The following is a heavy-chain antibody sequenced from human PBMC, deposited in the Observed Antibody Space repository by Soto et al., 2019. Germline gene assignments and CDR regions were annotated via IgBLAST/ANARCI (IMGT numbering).Heavy chain of an antibody. CDR2: IYYSGST. CDR1: GGSISSYY. V-gene: IGHV4-59*01. Sequence: SETLSLTCTVSGGSISSYYWSWIRQPPGKGLEWIGYIYYSGSTNYNPSLKSQVTISVDTSKNQFSLKLSSVTAADTAVYYCARVKWLTYFDYWGQGTLVTVSS. D-gene: IGHD5-12*01. CDR3: ARVKWLTYFDY. J-gene: IGHJ4*02.